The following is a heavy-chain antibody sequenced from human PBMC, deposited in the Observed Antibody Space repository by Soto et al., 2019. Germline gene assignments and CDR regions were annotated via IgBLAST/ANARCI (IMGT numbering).Heavy chain of an antibody. CDR3: ATDGVTVRATNYY. CDR2: IKSKAHGGTT. V-gene: IGHV3-15*07. CDR1: GFTFTNAW. D-gene: IGHD7-27*01. Sequence: GGSLRLSCAASGFTFTNAWMNWVRQAPGKGLEWVGRIKSKAHGGTTEYATPVKGRFTISRDDSKSTLYLQMNSLKIEDTAVYYCATDGVTVRATNYYWGQGTLVTVAS. J-gene: IGHJ4*02.